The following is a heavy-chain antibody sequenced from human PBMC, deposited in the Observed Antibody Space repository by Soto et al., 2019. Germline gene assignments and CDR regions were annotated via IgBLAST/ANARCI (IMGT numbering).Heavy chain of an antibody. J-gene: IGHJ6*02. D-gene: IGHD3-16*01. V-gene: IGHV4-4*07. CDR1: GGSISSYY. CDR2: FYPTGKT. Sequence: QVQLQESGPGLVKPSETLSLTCTVSGGSISSYYWCWTRRPPGKGLEWIGRFYPTGKTNYNPPLQSRLTMSADTSRNQFSLNLTSVTAADTAVYYCARCGLDYGMDVWGQGTTVTVSS. CDR3: ARCGLDYGMDV.